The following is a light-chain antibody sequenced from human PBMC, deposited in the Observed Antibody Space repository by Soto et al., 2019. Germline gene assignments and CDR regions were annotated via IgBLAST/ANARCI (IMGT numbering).Light chain of an antibody. V-gene: IGKV2-30*01. J-gene: IGKJ1*01. Sequence: DVVMTQSPLSLSVTLGQPASISCRSSQGLVYSDGNTFLNWFHQRPGQSPRRLIYQVSNRDSGVPERFGGSGSGTDYTLTISGVEAEDVAIYYCVQGTHWPWTFGQGTKVEIK. CDR1: QGLVYSDGNTF. CDR2: QVS. CDR3: VQGTHWPWT.